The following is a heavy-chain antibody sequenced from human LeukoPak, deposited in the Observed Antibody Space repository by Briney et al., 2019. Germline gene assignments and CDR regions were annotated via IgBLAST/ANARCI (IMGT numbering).Heavy chain of an antibody. CDR2: IYTSGST. V-gene: IGHV4-59*10. CDR1: GGSFSGYY. D-gene: IGHD6-19*01. Sequence: SETLSLTCAVYGGSFSGYYWSWIRQPAGKGLEWIGRIYTSGSTNYNPSLKSRVTMSVDTSKNQFSLKLSSVTAADTAVYYCAREPGIAVAGTGFDYWGQGTLVTVSS. J-gene: IGHJ4*02. CDR3: AREPGIAVAGTGFDY.